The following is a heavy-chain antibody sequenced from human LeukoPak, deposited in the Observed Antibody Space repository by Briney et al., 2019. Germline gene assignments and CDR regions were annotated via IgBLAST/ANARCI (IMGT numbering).Heavy chain of an antibody. CDR2: IIPIFGTA. CDR3: EQGSGYYAFLNWFDP. J-gene: IGHJ5*02. D-gene: IGHD3-22*01. CDR1: GGTFSIYA. V-gene: IGHV1-69*05. Sequence: ASVTVSCKASGGTFSIYAISWVRQAPGQGREWRGGIIPIFGTANYAQKLQGRGTITTDETTRTAYMELSRLRSEDTAVYECEQGSGYYAFLNWFDPWGQGTLVTVSS.